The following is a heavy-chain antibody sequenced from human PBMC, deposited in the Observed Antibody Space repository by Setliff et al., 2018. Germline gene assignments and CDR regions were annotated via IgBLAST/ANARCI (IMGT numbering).Heavy chain of an antibody. J-gene: IGHJ1*01. CDR2: VFSGDSDT. CDR3: ARRAVTAEYFQH. V-gene: IGHV5-51*01. Sequence: RESLTISCKGSGYRFTTYWIGWVRQMPGKGLEWMGIVFSGDSDTRYSPSFQGQVTISADKSISTAYLQLSSLKASDTAIYYCARRAVTAEYFQHWGHGTLVTVSS. CDR1: GYRFTTYW. D-gene: IGHD4-17*01.